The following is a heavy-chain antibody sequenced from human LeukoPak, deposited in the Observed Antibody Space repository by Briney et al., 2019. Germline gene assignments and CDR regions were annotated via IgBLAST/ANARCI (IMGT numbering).Heavy chain of an antibody. CDR3: ARVGAYSSSWGYFDY. V-gene: IGHV3-21*01. J-gene: IGHJ4*02. CDR1: GFTFSSYS. D-gene: IGHD6-13*01. Sequence: GGSLRLSCAASGFTFSSYSMNWVRQAPGKGLEWVSSISSSSSYIYYADSVKGRFTISRDNAKNSLYLQMNSLRAEDTAVYYCARVGAYSSSWGYFDYWGQGTLVTVSS. CDR2: ISSSSSYI.